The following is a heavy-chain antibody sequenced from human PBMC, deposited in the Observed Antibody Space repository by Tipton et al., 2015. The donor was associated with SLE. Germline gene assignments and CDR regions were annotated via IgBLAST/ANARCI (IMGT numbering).Heavy chain of an antibody. D-gene: IGHD3-3*01. V-gene: IGHV4-39*07. CDR2: VFYSGST. Sequence: GSLRLSCTVSGGSISSSSYYWGWIRQPPGKGLEWIGSVFYSGSTYYNPSLKSRVTISVDTSKNQFSLKLSSVTAADTAVYYCARIFGVVTKDYWGQGTLVTVSS. CDR3: ARIFGVVTKDY. J-gene: IGHJ4*02. CDR1: GGSISSSSYY.